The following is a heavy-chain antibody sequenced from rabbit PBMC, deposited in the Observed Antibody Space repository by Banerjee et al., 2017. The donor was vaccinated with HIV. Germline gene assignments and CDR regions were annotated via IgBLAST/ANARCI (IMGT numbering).Heavy chain of an antibody. CDR3: ARDLTGVIGWNFGW. V-gene: IGHV1S7*01. J-gene: IGHJ4*01. Sequence: QSLEESGGGLVQPGGSLKLSCKASGFDFSNYGVSWVRQAPGKGLEWIGYIEPIFGNTYYANWVNGRFTISSHNAQNTLYLQLSSLTAADTATYFCARDLTGVIGWNFGWWGQGTLVTVS. CDR2: IEPIFGNT. CDR1: GFDFSNYG. D-gene: IGHD4-1*01.